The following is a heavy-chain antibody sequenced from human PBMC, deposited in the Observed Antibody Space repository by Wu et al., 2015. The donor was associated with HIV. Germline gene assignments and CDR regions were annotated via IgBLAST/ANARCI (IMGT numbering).Heavy chain of an antibody. CDR3: ARDVLPTTHWTDSYYYGLDV. Sequence: QVQLVQSGAEVKKPGSSVKVSCKASGDTFNTHAISWVRQAPGQGLEWMGGIIPIFDTSKYAQKFQGRVTITTDGSTRTVYMELSSLRSEDTAVYYCARDVLPTTHWTDSYYYGLDVWGQGTTVTVAS. CDR1: GDTFNTHA. V-gene: IGHV1-69*05. J-gene: IGHJ6*02. D-gene: IGHD1-26*01. CDR2: IIPIFDTS.